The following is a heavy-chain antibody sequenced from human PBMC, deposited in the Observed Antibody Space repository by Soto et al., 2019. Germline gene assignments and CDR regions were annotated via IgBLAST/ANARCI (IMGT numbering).Heavy chain of an antibody. J-gene: IGHJ4*02. Sequence: QVQLVQSGAEVRKLGSSVKVSCKASGGIFRSNAISWVRQAPGQGLEWMGAIIPQFPTPYYAQKFQGRVAITADESTSAAYMRLHSLTSDDTAVYFCERDAADTPMVYWGQGTPLTVSS. CDR2: IIPQFPTP. CDR3: ERDAADTPMVY. CDR1: GGIFRSNA. D-gene: IGHD5-18*01. V-gene: IGHV1-69*01.